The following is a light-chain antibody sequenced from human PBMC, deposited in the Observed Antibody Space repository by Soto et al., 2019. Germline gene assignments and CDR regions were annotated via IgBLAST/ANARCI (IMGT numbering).Light chain of an antibody. Sequence: SYDLTQPPSVTVAPGQTARIACGGKNIGRKGVHWYQQKAGQAPVLVVDDGGDRPSGIPERFSGSKSGNTATLTISRVEDGDEADYYCQVWDTTSDHFYVFGTGTKVT. CDR3: QVWDTTSDHFYV. J-gene: IGLJ1*01. CDR2: DGG. V-gene: IGLV3-21*02. CDR1: NIGRKG.